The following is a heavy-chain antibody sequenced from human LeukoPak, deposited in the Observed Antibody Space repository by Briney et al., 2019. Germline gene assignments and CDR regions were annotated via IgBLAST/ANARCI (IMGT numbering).Heavy chain of an antibody. CDR2: INSDGSST. J-gene: IGHJ6*03. D-gene: IGHD2-2*01. Sequence: GGSLRLSCAASGFTFSSYWMHWVRQAPGKGLVWVSRINSDGSSTSYADSVKGRFTISRDNAKNTLYLQMNSLRAEDTAVYYCARSWKDIVVVPAADNPRYYNYMDVWGKGTTVTVSS. CDR3: ARSWKDIVVVPAADNPRYYNYMDV. V-gene: IGHV3-74*01. CDR1: GFTFSSYW.